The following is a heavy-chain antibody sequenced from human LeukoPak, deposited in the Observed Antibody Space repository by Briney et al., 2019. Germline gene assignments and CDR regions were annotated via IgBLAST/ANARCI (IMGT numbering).Heavy chain of an antibody. Sequence: GGSLRLSSAASGFSFTMYWMNWVRQAPGMGLVWVAHINTDGRTTTYADSVKGRFTVARDNAKNTLYLEMNRLRVEDTAVYYCARDNAYMFDLWGEGTDVTVSS. V-gene: IGHV3-74*01. D-gene: IGHD4-11*01. CDR2: INTDGRTT. J-gene: IGHJ5*01. CDR3: ARDNAYMFDL. CDR1: GFSFTMYW.